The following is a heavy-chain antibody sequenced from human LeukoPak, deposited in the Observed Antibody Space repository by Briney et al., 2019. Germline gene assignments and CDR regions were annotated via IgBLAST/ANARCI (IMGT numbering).Heavy chain of an antibody. Sequence: GGSLRLSCAASGFTFSNYGMSWVRQAPGKGLNWVSAISGSGGSTFYADSVKGRFTISRDNSKNTLYLQMNSLRAEDTAVYYCARGGSYLSAFDIWGQGTMVTVSS. CDR2: ISGSGGST. J-gene: IGHJ3*02. CDR3: ARGGSYLSAFDI. CDR1: GFTFSNYG. D-gene: IGHD1-26*01. V-gene: IGHV3-23*01.